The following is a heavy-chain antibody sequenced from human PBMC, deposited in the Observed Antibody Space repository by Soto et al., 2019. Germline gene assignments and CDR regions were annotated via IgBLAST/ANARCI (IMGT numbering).Heavy chain of an antibody. D-gene: IGHD3-10*02. CDR2: VEYGGST. CDR3: ARHVRGAVTMNWFDP. J-gene: IGHJ5*02. Sequence: SETLSLTCTVSGGSIISSNFYWGWIRQPPGKGLEWIGSVEYGGSTYDNPSLKSRVTLSADTSKNQFSLKLTSVTAADTAIYYCARHVRGAVTMNWFDPWGHGTLVTVS. CDR1: GGSIISSNFY. V-gene: IGHV4-39*01.